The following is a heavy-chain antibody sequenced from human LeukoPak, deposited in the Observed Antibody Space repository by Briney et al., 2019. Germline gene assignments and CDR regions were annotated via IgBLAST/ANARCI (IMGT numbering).Heavy chain of an antibody. CDR2: ISKNTVDT. V-gene: IGHV3-23*01. Sequence: GGSLRLSCTGSGFIFSSYAVSWVRQAPGKGLEWVSAISKNTVDTYYADSVKGRLTISIDSSKNTVYLQMNSLRAEDTAVYYCVRDMEPLRYFDTWGQGTLVTVSS. D-gene: IGHD3-9*01. CDR1: GFIFSSYA. J-gene: IGHJ4*02. CDR3: VRDMEPLRYFDT.